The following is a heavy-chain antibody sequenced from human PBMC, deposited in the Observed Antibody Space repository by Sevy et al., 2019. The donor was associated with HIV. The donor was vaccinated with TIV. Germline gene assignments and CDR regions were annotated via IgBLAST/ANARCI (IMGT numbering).Heavy chain of an antibody. CDR3: AKSFPRYGTGREFDY. J-gene: IGHJ4*02. V-gene: IGHV3-23*01. CDR1: GFTFNNYA. CDR2: ISATGGST. Sequence: GGSLRLSCAASGFTFNNYAMNWVRQAPGKGLEWVSAISATGGSTYYADSLKGQFTISRDNSNNTLFLQMNSLRAEDTALYYRAKSFPRYGTGREFDYWGQGTLVTVSS. D-gene: IGHD2-8*02.